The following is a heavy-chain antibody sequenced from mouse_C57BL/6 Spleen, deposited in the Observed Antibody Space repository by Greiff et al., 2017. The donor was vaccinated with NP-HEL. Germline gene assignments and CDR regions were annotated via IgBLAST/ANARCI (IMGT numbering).Heavy chain of an antibody. J-gene: IGHJ2*01. CDR2: INYDGSST. CDR1: GFTFSDYY. CDR3: ARHGSSFDY. Sequence: EVQVVESEGGLVQPGSSMKLSCTASGFTFSDYYMAWVRQVPEKGLEWVANINYDGSSTYYLDSLKSRFIISRDNAKNILYLQMSSLKSEDTATYYCARHGSSFDYWGQGTTLTVSS. D-gene: IGHD1-1*01. V-gene: IGHV5-16*01.